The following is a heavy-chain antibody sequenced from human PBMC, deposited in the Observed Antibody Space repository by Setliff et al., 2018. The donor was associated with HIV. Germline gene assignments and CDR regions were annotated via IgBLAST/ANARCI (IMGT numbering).Heavy chain of an antibody. Sequence: SETLSLTCPVYTESLTRYDWAWIRQSPERGLEWIGEIDDSGSIIYNPSLQSRVTMSVDTSKNQFSLKVRSLTAADTGLYYCARVKSIKTTLVRLWPRFDLWGQGTQVTVSS. D-gene: IGHD3-10*01. J-gene: IGHJ5*02. V-gene: IGHV4-34*01. CDR1: TESLTRYD. CDR3: ARVKSIKTTLVRLWPRFDL. CDR2: IDDSGSI.